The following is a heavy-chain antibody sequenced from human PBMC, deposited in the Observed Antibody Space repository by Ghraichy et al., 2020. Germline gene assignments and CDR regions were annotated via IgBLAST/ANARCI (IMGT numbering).Heavy chain of an antibody. CDR2: IYYSGST. J-gene: IGHJ4*02. V-gene: IGHV4-39*01. Sequence: SETLSLTCTVSGGSISSSSYYWGWIRQPPGKGLEWIGSIYYSGSTYYNPSLKSRVTISVDTSKNQFSLKLSSVTAADTAVYYCARRVYDILTGYYNVNPFDDWGQGTLVTVSS. CDR3: ARRVYDILTGYYNVNPFDD. D-gene: IGHD3-9*01. CDR1: GGSISSSSYY.